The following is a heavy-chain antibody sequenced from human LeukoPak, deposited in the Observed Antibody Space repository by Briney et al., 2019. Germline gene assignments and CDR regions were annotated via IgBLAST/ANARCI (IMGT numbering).Heavy chain of an antibody. Sequence: ASVKVSCKASGYTFTSYGISWVRQAPGQGLEWMGWISAYNGNTNYAQKLQGRVTMTTDTSTSTAYMELRSLRSDDTAVYYCARDMVPAYYYDSSGEFAYGGQGTLVTVSS. CDR1: GYTFTSYG. D-gene: IGHD3-22*01. V-gene: IGHV1-18*01. CDR3: ARDMVPAYYYDSSGEFAY. J-gene: IGHJ4*02. CDR2: ISAYNGNT.